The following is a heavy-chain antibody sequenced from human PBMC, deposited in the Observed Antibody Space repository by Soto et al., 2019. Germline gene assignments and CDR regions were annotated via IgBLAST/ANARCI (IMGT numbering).Heavy chain of an antibody. J-gene: IGHJ4*02. CDR1: GFTVSSNY. D-gene: IGHD6-13*01. V-gene: IGHV3-53*01. Sequence: QPGGSLRLSCAASGFTVSSNYMSWVRQAPGKGLEWVSVIYSGGSTYYADSVKGRFTISRDNSKNTLYLQMNSLRAEDTAVYYCARVSTRSSWYHYDYWGQGALVTVSS. CDR2: IYSGGST. CDR3: ARVSTRSSWYHYDY.